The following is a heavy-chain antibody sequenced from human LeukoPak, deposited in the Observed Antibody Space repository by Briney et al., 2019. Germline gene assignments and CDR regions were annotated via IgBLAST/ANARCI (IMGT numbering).Heavy chain of an antibody. CDR2: INHSGST. Sequence: PSETLSLTCAVYGGSFSGYYWSWIRQPPGKGLEWIGEINHSGSTNYNPSLKSRVTISVDASKNQFSLKLSSVTAADTAVYYCARGGRAAAGTGDYWGQGTLVTVSS. J-gene: IGHJ4*02. D-gene: IGHD6-13*01. CDR1: GGSFSGYY. CDR3: ARGGRAAAGTGDY. V-gene: IGHV4-34*01.